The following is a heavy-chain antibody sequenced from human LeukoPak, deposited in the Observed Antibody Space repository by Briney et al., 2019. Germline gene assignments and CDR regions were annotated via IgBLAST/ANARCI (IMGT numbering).Heavy chain of an antibody. Sequence: GGSLRLSCGASGFTFSKYAMSWVRQAPGKGLEWVSGVSGSGGVTYYADSVKGRFTISRDNSKNTLYLQMNSLRAEDTAVYYCAKLPGTTVTTPPSYWGQGTLVTVSS. J-gene: IGHJ4*02. V-gene: IGHV3-23*01. D-gene: IGHD4-17*01. CDR3: AKLPGTTVTTPPSY. CDR1: GFTFSKYA. CDR2: VSGSGGVT.